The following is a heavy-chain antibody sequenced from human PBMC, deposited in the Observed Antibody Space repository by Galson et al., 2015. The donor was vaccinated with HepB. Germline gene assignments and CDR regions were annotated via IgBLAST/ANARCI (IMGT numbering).Heavy chain of an antibody. CDR3: AREAVGPIAAAGNNYFDY. CDR1: GDSVSSNSAA. Sequence: CAIAGDSVSSNSAAWNWIRQSPSRGLEWLGRTYYRSKWYNDYAVSVKSRITINPDTSKNQFSLQLNSVTPEDTAVYYCAREAVGPIAAAGNNYFDYWGQGTLVTVSS. D-gene: IGHD6-13*01. V-gene: IGHV6-1*01. J-gene: IGHJ4*02. CDR2: TYYRSKWYN.